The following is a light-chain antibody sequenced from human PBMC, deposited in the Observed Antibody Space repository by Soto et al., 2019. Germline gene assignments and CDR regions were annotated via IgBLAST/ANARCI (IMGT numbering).Light chain of an antibody. J-gene: IGKJ4*01. CDR2: AAS. CDR1: QGISGW. CDR3: QQATISQLT. Sequence: DIQMTQSPSSVSASVGDRVTITCRASQGISGWLAWYQQKPGKAPKLLIYAASTLQSGVPSRFSGGRSGTDFTLTINSLQPEDFATYYCQQATISQLTLGGGNKVEIK. V-gene: IGKV1-12*01.